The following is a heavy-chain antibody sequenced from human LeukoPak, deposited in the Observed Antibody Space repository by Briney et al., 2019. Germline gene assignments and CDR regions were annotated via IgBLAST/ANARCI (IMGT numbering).Heavy chain of an antibody. J-gene: IGHJ4*02. CDR1: GFTFSSHG. V-gene: IGHV3-21*01. Sequence: PGGSLRLSCAASGFTFSSHGMNWVRQAPGKGLEWVSGISPSGGITYYTDSVKGRFTISRDNAKNSLYLQMNSLRAEDTAVYYCARESCSGGSCYYDYWGQGTLVTVSS. CDR2: ISPSGGIT. CDR3: ARESCSGGSCYYDY. D-gene: IGHD2-15*01.